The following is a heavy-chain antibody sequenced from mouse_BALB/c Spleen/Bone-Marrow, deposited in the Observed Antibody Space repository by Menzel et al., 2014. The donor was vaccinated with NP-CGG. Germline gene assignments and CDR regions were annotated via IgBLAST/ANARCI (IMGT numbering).Heavy chain of an antibody. CDR3: AREGAFYGNPFDF. V-gene: IGHV1-9*01. CDR2: ILPGSGST. Sequence: QVQLQQSGAEVMKSGASVKTSCRATGYRFSSFWIEWIKQRPGHGLEWIGKILPGSGSTNYNEKFKGKATLSADTSSNTAYMQLSSLTSEDSAVYFCAREGAFYGNPFDFWGQGTTLTVSS. D-gene: IGHD2-10*01. J-gene: IGHJ2*01. CDR1: GYRFSSFW.